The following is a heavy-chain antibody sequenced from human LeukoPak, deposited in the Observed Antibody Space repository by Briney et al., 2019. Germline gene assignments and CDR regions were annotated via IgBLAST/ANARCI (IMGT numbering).Heavy chain of an antibody. J-gene: IGHJ4*01. V-gene: IGHV3-30*03. Sequence: GGSLRLSCAASGFTFSSYGMHWVRQAPGKGLEWVAVISYDGSNKYYTDSVKGRFTISRDNSKNTLYLQMNSLRSEDTAVYFCARDSGFSGTQRGEYWGHGTLVTVSS. CDR1: GFTFSSYG. CDR2: ISYDGSNK. D-gene: IGHD3/OR15-3a*01. CDR3: ARDSGFSGTQRGEY.